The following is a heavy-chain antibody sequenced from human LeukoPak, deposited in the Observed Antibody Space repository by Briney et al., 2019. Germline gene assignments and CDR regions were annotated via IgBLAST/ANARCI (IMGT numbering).Heavy chain of an antibody. CDR1: GFSIMNSA. Sequence: GGSLRLSCAASGFSIMNSAMNWVRQAPGKGLELVSAINGTAIDTDYADSVKGRFTISRDYSKNTLYLQMNSLRAEDTAVYYCAKDPSSGWHHAFDIWGQGTMVTVSS. CDR3: AKDPSSGWHHAFDI. V-gene: IGHV3-23*01. D-gene: IGHD6-19*01. J-gene: IGHJ3*02. CDR2: INGTAIDT.